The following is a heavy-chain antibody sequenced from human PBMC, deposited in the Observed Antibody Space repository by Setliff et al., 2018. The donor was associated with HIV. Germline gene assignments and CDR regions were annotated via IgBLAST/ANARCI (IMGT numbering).Heavy chain of an antibody. J-gene: IGHJ6*02. V-gene: IGHV3-21*01. Sequence: PGGSLRLSCAASGFTFSNYAMSWVRQAPGEGLEWVSSISIGSGGAIDYADSVQGRFTISRDNSKNSLYLQMNSLRVEDTAVYYCAGDYLYYNLCNGSPVYGMDVWGQGTTVTVSS. CDR2: ISIGSGGAI. CDR3: AGDYLYYNLCNGSPVYGMDV. D-gene: IGHD3-3*01. CDR1: GFTFSNYA.